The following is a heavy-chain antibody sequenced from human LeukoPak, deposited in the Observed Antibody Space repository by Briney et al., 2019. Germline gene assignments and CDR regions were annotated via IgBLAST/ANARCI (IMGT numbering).Heavy chain of an antibody. CDR1: GFTFRIYS. Sequence: GGSLRLSCAASGFTFRIYSMNWVRQAPGKGLEWVSSISSSSTYIYYADSVKGRFTISRDNAKNSLYLQMNSLRAEDTAVYYCARPDEQQLVRDAFDIWGQGTMVTVSS. D-gene: IGHD6-13*01. CDR3: ARPDEQQLVRDAFDI. CDR2: ISSSSTYI. J-gene: IGHJ3*02. V-gene: IGHV3-21*01.